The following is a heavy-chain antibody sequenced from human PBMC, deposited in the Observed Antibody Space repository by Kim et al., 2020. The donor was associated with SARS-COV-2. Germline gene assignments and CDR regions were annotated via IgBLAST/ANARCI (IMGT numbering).Heavy chain of an antibody. Sequence: ASVKVSCKASGYTFTSYAMHWVRQAPGQRLEWMGWINAGNGNTKYSQKFQGRVTITRDTSASTAYMELSSLRSEDTAVYYCASQLVEHMVRGVIITVYYYYGMDVWGQGTTVTVSS. CDR2: INAGNGNT. J-gene: IGHJ6*02. V-gene: IGHV1-3*01. CDR3: ASQLVEHMVRGVIITVYYYYGMDV. D-gene: IGHD3-10*01. CDR1: GYTFTSYA.